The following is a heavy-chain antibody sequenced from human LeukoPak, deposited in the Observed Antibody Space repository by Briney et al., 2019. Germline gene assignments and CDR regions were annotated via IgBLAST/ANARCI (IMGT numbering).Heavy chain of an antibody. D-gene: IGHD2-15*01. Sequence: GRSLRPSCAASGFNFRSYTMNCVRHPPGKGLGWVSSISSSSSYMYYADSLKGRFTISRENAKKALYLQMNSLRAEDTAVYYCARDLGSSPANWGQGTLVTVSS. V-gene: IGHV3-21*01. CDR3: ARDLGSSPAN. J-gene: IGHJ4*02. CDR2: ISSSSSYM. CDR1: GFNFRSYT.